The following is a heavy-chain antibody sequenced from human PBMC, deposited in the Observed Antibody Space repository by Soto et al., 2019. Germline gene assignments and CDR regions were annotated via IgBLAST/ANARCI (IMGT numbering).Heavy chain of an antibody. CDR1: GYTFTSYG. CDR3: ARDRWELPYNWFDP. Sequence: ASVKVSCKASGYTFTSYGISWVRQAPGQGLEWMGWISAYNGNTNYAQKLQGRVTMTTDTSTSTAYMELRSLRPDDTAVYYCARDRWELPYNWFDPWGQGTLVTVSS. D-gene: IGHD1-26*01. J-gene: IGHJ5*02. CDR2: ISAYNGNT. V-gene: IGHV1-18*01.